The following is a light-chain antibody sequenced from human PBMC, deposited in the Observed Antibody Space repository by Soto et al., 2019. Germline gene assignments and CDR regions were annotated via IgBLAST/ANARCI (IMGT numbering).Light chain of an antibody. J-gene: IGLJ1*01. V-gene: IGLV2-14*01. Sequence: QSALTQPASVSGSPGQSITISCTGGSSDIGGYNYVSWFQQHPGKAPKLMIYEVTNRPSGVSNRFSGSKSGSTASLTISGLQAEDKADYYCSSYTSSNTLVFGTGTKVTVL. CDR2: EVT. CDR3: SSYTSSNTLV. CDR1: SSDIGGYNY.